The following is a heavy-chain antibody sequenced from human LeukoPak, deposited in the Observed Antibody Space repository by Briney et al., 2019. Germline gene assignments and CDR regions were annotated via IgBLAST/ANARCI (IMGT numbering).Heavy chain of an antibody. CDR1: GYSISSGYY. J-gene: IGHJ4*02. D-gene: IGHD3-16*02. Sequence: SETLSLTCTVSGYSISSGYYWGWIRQPPGKGLEWIGSIYHSGSTYYNPYLKSRVTISVDTSKNQVSLKLSSVTAADTAVYYCARGYYDYVWGSYRHAPYYFDYWGQGTLVTVSS. V-gene: IGHV4-38-2*02. CDR3: ARGYYDYVWGSYRHAPYYFDY. CDR2: IYHSGST.